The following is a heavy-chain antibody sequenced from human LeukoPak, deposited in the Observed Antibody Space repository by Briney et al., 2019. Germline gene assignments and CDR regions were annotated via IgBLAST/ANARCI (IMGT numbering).Heavy chain of an antibody. CDR2: ISSSSSYI. D-gene: IGHD4-17*01. CDR3: ARDRDGDYAY. V-gene: IGHV3-21*01. Sequence: GGSLRLSCAASGFTFSSYSMNWVRQAPGKGLEWVSSISSSSSYIYYADSVKGRFTISRDNAKNSLYLQMNSRRAEDTAVYYCARDRDGDYAYWGQGTLVTVSS. J-gene: IGHJ4*02. CDR1: GFTFSSYS.